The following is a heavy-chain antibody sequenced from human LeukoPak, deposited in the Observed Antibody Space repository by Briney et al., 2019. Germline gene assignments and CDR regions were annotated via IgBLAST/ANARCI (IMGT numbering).Heavy chain of an antibody. Sequence: GDSLKISCQGSGYKFGYGFTRFWIGWVRQMPGQGLEWMGIIYPGDSDTMYSPSFQGRVTISADKSINTAYLEWGSLKASDTGMYLCASAKQWPTQFYFDHWSQGTLVTVSS. CDR3: ASAKQWPTQFYFDH. D-gene: IGHD6-19*01. CDR2: IYPGDSDT. J-gene: IGHJ4*02. CDR1: GYKFGYGFTRFW. V-gene: IGHV5-51*01.